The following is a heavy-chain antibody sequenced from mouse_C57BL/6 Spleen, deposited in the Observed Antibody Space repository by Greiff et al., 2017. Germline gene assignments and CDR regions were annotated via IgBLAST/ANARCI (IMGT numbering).Heavy chain of an antibody. J-gene: IGHJ1*03. Sequence: QVQLQQSGAELVRPGASVTLSCKASGYTFTDYEMHWVKQTPVHGLEWIGAIDPETGGTAYNQKFKGKAILTADKSSSTAYMELRSLTSEDSAVYYCTRPAGEWYFDVWGTGTTVTVSS. CDR3: TRPAGEWYFDV. CDR1: GYTFTDYE. CDR2: IDPETGGT. V-gene: IGHV1-15*01.